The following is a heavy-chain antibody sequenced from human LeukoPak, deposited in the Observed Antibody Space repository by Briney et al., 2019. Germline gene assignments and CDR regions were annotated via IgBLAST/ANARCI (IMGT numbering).Heavy chain of an antibody. CDR1: EYSFTNYW. D-gene: IGHD2/OR15-2a*01. Sequence: GESLKISCKGSEYSFTNYWIGWVRQMPGKGLEWMGFIYPGDSNSRYNPSFQGQVTISADKSINTAYLQWSSLKASDSAIYYCARLLGLKVIKPDDEAFDIWGQGTMVTVSS. CDR3: ARLLGLKVIKPDDEAFDI. J-gene: IGHJ3*02. V-gene: IGHV5-51*01. CDR2: IYPGDSNS.